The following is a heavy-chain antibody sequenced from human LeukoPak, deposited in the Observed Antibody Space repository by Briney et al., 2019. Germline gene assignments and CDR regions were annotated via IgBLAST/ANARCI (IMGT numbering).Heavy chain of an antibody. J-gene: IGHJ3*02. D-gene: IGHD2-15*01. CDR3: ARSYCSGGSCYSRGAFDI. CDR1: GFTFSSYA. V-gene: IGHV3-30-3*01. Sequence: GGSLRLSCAASGFTFSSYAMHWVRQAPGKGLEWVAVISYDGSNKYYADSVKGRFTISRDNSKNTLSLQINSLRAEDTAVYYCARSYCSGGSCYSRGAFDIWGQGTMVTVSS. CDR2: ISYDGSNK.